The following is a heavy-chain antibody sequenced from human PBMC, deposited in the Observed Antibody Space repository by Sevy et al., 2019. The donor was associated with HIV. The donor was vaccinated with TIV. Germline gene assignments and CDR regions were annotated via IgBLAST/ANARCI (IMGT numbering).Heavy chain of an antibody. Sequence: SETLSLTCAVYGGSFSGYYWRWFRQPPGKGLEWIGEINHSGSSNYNPSLKSRVTISIGTYKNQFSLKLSSVTAADTAVYYCARHCSSTSCSHSFDIWGQGTMVTVSS. CDR1: GGSFSGYY. CDR3: ARHCSSTSCSHSFDI. V-gene: IGHV4-34*01. D-gene: IGHD2-2*01. CDR2: INHSGSS. J-gene: IGHJ3*02.